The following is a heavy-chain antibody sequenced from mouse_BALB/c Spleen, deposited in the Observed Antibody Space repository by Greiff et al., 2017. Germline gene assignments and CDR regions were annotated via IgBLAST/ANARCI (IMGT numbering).Heavy chain of an antibody. V-gene: IGHV5-6-5*01. Sequence: DVHLVESGGGLVKPGGSLKLSCAASGFTFSSYAMSWVRQTPEKRLEWVASISSGGSTYYPDSVKGRFTISRDNARNILYLQMSSLRSEDTAMYYCARGGVLRPHWYFDVWGAGTTVTVSS. D-gene: IGHD1-2*01. CDR3: ARGGVLRPHWYFDV. J-gene: IGHJ1*01. CDR1: GFTFSSYA. CDR2: ISSGGST.